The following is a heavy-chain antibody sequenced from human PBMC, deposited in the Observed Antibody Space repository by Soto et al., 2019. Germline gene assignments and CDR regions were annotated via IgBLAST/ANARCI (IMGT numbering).Heavy chain of an antibody. J-gene: IGHJ3*02. Sequence: EVQLLESGGGSVQPGGSLRLSCAASGFTFSSYAMSWVRQAPGKGLEWVSAISGSGGSTYYADSVKGRFTISRDNSKNTLYLQMNSLRAEDTAVYYCAVDSSGYYGGGAFDIWGQGTMVTVSS. V-gene: IGHV3-23*01. CDR3: AVDSSGYYGGGAFDI. CDR1: GFTFSSYA. D-gene: IGHD3-22*01. CDR2: ISGSGGST.